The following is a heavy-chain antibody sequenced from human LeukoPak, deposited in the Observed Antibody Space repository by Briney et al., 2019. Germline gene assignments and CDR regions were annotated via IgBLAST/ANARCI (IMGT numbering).Heavy chain of an antibody. J-gene: IGHJ4*02. CDR1: GFTPSEFIFANYV. CDR3: ANRFCSSQGCYLEY. V-gene: IGHV3-23*01. Sequence: GGSLRLSCAATGFTPSEFIFANYVMNWVRQAPGKGLEWVSGAGGSGATKYYADSVKGRFTISRDNSKNTVYLHMNSLRAEDTAIYYCANRFCSSQGCYLEYWGQGALVAVSS. CDR2: AGGSGATK. D-gene: IGHD2-2*01.